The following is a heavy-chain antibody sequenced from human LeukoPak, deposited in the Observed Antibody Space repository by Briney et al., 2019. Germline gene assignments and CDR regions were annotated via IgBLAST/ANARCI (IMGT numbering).Heavy chain of an antibody. CDR1: GFTFSSYW. V-gene: IGHV3-7*01. J-gene: IGHJ4*02. CDR3: ARDLGAFYDSSGYYQQYYFDY. CDR2: IKQDGSET. Sequence: GGSLRLSCAASGFTFSSYWMSWVRQAPGKGLEWVANIKQDGSETYYVDSVKGRFTISRDNAKNSLHLQMNSLRAEDTAVYYCARDLGAFYDSSGYYQQYYFDYWGQGTLVTVSS. D-gene: IGHD3-22*01.